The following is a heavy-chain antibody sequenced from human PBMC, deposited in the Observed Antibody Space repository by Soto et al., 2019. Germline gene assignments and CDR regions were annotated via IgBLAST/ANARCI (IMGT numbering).Heavy chain of an antibody. J-gene: IGHJ4*02. V-gene: IGHV4-31*03. CDR3: AREYTYGSNFFDC. CDR1: GGSIISAAYY. D-gene: IGHD5-18*01. CDR2: ISHSGST. Sequence: SETLSLTCTVSGGSIISAAYYWSLIRQHPGKGLEWIGYISHSGSTYYNPSLKSRVIISVDTSKNQFSLSLTSVTAADTAVYYCAREYTYGSNFFDCWGQGALVTVSS.